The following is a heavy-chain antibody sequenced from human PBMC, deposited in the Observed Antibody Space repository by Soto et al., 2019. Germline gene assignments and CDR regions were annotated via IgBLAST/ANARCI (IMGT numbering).Heavy chain of an antibody. D-gene: IGHD6-19*01. Sequence: ASVKVSCKASGYTFTSYAMHWVRQAPGQRLEWMGWINAGNGNTKYSQKFQGRVTITRDTSTSTAYMELRSLRSDDTAVYYCARDSGMYSSGWYVAFDYYYYGMDVWGQGTTVTVSS. CDR2: INAGNGNT. V-gene: IGHV1-3*01. CDR3: ARDSGMYSSGWYVAFDYYYYGMDV. J-gene: IGHJ6*02. CDR1: GYTFTSYA.